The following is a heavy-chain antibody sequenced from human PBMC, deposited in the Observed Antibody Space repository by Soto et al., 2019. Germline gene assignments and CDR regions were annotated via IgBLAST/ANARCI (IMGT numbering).Heavy chain of an antibody. V-gene: IGHV1-46*01. D-gene: IGHD4-17*01. CDR1: GYTFTSYY. Sequence: QVQLVQSGAEVKKPGASVKVSCKASGYTFTSYYMHWVRQAPGQGLEWMGVINPSGGSTSYAQKFQGRVTMTRHTSTSTVYTELSSLRSEDTGVYYCAVGNIQDYYYFDYWGQGTLVTVSS. CDR3: AVGNIQDYYYFDY. CDR2: INPSGGST. J-gene: IGHJ4*02.